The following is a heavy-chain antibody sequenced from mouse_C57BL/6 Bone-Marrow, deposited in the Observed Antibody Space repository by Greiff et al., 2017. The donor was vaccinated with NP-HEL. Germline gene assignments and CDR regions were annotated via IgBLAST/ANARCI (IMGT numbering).Heavy chain of an antibody. CDR1: GYTFTSYW. J-gene: IGHJ4*01. CDR2: IDPNSGGT. V-gene: IGHV1-72*01. CDR3: ARRDYGSSYGYAMDY. D-gene: IGHD1-1*01. Sequence: QVQLQQPGAELVKPGASVKLSCKASGYTFTSYWMHWVKQRPGRGLEWIGSIDPNSGGTKYNEKFKSKATLTVDKPSSTAYMQLSSLTSEDSAVYYCARRDYGSSYGYAMDYWGQGTSVTVSS.